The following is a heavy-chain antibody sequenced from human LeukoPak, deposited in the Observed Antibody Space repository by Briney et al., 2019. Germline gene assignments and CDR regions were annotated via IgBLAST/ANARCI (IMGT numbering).Heavy chain of an antibody. Sequence: GGSLRLSCAASGFIFSSYAMHWVRQAPGKGLEWVAVISYDGSNKYYADSVKGRFTISRDNSKNTLYLQMNSLRAEDTAVYYCARVRWGGLYYFDYWGQGTLVTVSS. CDR3: ARVRWGGLYYFDY. J-gene: IGHJ4*02. CDR2: ISYDGSNK. V-gene: IGHV3-30*04. D-gene: IGHD3-16*01. CDR1: GFIFSSYA.